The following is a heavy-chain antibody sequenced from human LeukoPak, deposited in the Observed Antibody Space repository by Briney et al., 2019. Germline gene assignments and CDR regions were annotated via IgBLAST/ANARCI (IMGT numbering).Heavy chain of an antibody. Sequence: GEALKISCKGAGYSFTSYWIGWVGQMPGKGREWMGIIYPGDSDTRYSASFQGQVTISADKSISTAYLQWSSLKASDTAMYYWARPSSGYAFDIWGQGTMLTVPS. D-gene: IGHD3-22*01. CDR3: ARPSSGYAFDI. J-gene: IGHJ3*02. CDR2: IYPGDSDT. V-gene: IGHV5-51*01. CDR1: GYSFTSYW.